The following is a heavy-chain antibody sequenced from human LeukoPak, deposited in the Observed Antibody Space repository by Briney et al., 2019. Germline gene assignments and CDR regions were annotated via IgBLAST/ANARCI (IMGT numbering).Heavy chain of an antibody. CDR3: AKEGAYPIITYDS. D-gene: IGHD3-10*01. Sequence: GGSLRLSCAASGFSFSRYWMNWVRQAPGKGLEWVANIKGDGNEKNYVDSVKGRFSISRGNAMNSLYLQMDSLRAEDTAVYYCAKEGAYPIITYDSWGQGALVTVSS. CDR1: GFSFSRYW. V-gene: IGHV3-7*01. J-gene: IGHJ5*01. CDR2: IKGDGNEK.